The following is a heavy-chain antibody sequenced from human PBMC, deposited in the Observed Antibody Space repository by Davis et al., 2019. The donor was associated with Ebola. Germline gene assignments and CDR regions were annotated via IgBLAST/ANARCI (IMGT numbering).Heavy chain of an antibody. D-gene: IGHD1-14*01. Sequence: PGGSLRLSCAASGFTFSSYAMHWVRQAPGKGLEWVAVISYDGSTKYYADSVKGRFTISRDNSKNTLYLQMNSLRAEDTAVYYCARDSSNLSRFDPWGQGTLVTVSS. J-gene: IGHJ5*02. CDR1: GFTFSSYA. CDR2: ISYDGSTK. CDR3: ARDSSNLSRFDP. V-gene: IGHV3-30-3*01.